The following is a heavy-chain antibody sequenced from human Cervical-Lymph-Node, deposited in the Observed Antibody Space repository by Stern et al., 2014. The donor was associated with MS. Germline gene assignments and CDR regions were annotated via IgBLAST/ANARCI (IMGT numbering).Heavy chain of an antibody. CDR3: TRTGQLAAFDI. CDR1: GFSFSDSG. CDR2: IRSKSNSYAT. J-gene: IGHJ3*02. D-gene: IGHD6-6*01. Sequence: EVQLVESGGGLVQPGGSLKLSCAASGFSFSDSGMHWVRQASGRGLEWGGRIRSKSNSYATAYAESVKGRFTITRDDSKNTAYLQMNSLKSEDTAVYYCTRTGQLAAFDIWGQGTMVTVSS. V-gene: IGHV3-73*02.